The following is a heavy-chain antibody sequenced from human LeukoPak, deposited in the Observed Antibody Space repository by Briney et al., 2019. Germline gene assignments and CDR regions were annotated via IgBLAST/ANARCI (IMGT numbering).Heavy chain of an antibody. D-gene: IGHD5-18*01. CDR3: AKDDSGYSYGYAGPGDY. CDR1: GFTFSSCG. CDR2: IRYDGSNK. J-gene: IGHJ4*02. Sequence: GGSLRLSCAASGFTFSSCGMHWVRQAPGKGLEWVAFIRYDGSNKYYADSVKGRFTIFRDNSKNTLYLQMNSLRAEDTAVYYCAKDDSGYSYGYAGPGDYWGQGTLVTVSS. V-gene: IGHV3-30*02.